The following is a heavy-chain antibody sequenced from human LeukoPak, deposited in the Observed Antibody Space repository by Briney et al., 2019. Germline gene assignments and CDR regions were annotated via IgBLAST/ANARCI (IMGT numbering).Heavy chain of an antibody. CDR3: ARERTHYDFWSGYFDY. CDR1: GGSISSYY. CDR2: IYYSGST. D-gene: IGHD3-3*01. J-gene: IGHJ4*02. Sequence: SETLSLTCTVSGGSISSYYWSWIRQPPGKGLEWIGYIYYSGSTNYNPSLKSRVTISVDTSKNQFSLKRSSVTAADTAVYYCARERTHYDFWSGYFDYWGQGTLVTVSS. V-gene: IGHV4-59*01.